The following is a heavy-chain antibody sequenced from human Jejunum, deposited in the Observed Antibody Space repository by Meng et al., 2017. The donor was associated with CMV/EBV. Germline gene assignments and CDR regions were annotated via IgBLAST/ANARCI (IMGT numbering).Heavy chain of an antibody. CDR2: TYYRSRWFS. CDR1: GDSVSTNSAA. J-gene: IGHJ4*02. V-gene: IGHV6-1*02. CDR3: ARDRGTGTIYFDS. D-gene: IGHD1-1*01. Sequence: HLQPAGPGWAESPQPPPTPCAISGDSVSTNSAAWNWIRQSPSRGLEWLGRTYYRSRWFSDYAPSVKSRVTINADTSKNQFSLQLNSATPEDTAVYYCARDRGTGTIYFDSWGQGALVTVSS.